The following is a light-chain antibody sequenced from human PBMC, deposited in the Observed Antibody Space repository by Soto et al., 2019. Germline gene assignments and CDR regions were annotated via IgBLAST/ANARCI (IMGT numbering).Light chain of an antibody. J-gene: IGKJ1*01. CDR2: KVS. CDR1: ERIVLW. CDR3: QQYRHYWT. V-gene: IGKV1-5*03. Sequence: DVRLTQSPATLSASVGDRVSITCRASERIVLWLAWYQQKSGRAPKLLPYKVSPLGTDVPSRFSGSGSGPAFTLTIDHLQPDDSAINDCQQYRHYWTFGQGTKIEVK.